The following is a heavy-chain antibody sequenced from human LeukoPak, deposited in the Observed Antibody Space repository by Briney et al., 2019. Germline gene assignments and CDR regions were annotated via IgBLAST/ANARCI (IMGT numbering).Heavy chain of an antibody. CDR2: IKQDGTEE. CDR3: AREKFDY. J-gene: IGHJ4*02. V-gene: IGHV3-7*03. Sequence: PGGSLRLSCVASGFTFSSSWMSWVRRAPGKGLEWVANIKQDGTEEYYVDSVRGRFTISRDNAKNSLYLQMNSLRAEDTAVYYCAREKFDYWGQGTLVTVSS. CDR1: GFTFSSSW.